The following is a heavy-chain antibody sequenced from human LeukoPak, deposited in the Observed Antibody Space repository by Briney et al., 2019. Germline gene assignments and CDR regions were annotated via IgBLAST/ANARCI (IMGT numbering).Heavy chain of an antibody. CDR3: ARSPAGANYYLDV. J-gene: IGHJ6*03. D-gene: IGHD1-14*01. CDR1: GFTFSSYE. Sequence: GGSLRLSCAASGFTFSSYEMNWVRQAPGKGLEWVSYISSSGSTMYYADSVKGRFTIPRDNAKNSLSLQMNSLRAEDTAVYYCARSPAGANYYLDVWGKGTTVTISS. CDR2: ISSSGSTM. V-gene: IGHV3-48*03.